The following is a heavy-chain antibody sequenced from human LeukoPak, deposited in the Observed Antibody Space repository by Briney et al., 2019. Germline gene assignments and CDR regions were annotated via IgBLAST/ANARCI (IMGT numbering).Heavy chain of an antibody. V-gene: IGHV3-30*03. CDR3: ASRVSAGSGTYYGAFAL. D-gene: IGHD3-10*01. CDR1: GFTFSNYG. Sequence: GGSLRLSCVASGFTFSNYGIHWVRQTPGKGLEGVAVISYDGSLKYYADSVKGRFTISRDNSRNTLDLQMNSLRVEDTAIYYCASRVSAGSGTYYGAFALWGQGTVVTVSS. CDR2: ISYDGSLK. J-gene: IGHJ3*01.